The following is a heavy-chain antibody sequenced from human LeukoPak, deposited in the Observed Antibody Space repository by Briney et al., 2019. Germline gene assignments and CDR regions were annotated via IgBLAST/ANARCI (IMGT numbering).Heavy chain of an antibody. V-gene: IGHV4-31*03. Sequence: PSETLSLTCTVSGGSISSGGYYWSWIRQHPGKGLEWIGYIYYSGSTYYNPSLKSRVTISVDTSKNQFSLKLSSVTAADTAVYYCARYYSSSWTETYAFDIWGQGTMVTVSS. CDR1: GGSISSGGYY. J-gene: IGHJ3*02. CDR2: IYYSGST. D-gene: IGHD6-13*01. CDR3: ARYYSSSWTETYAFDI.